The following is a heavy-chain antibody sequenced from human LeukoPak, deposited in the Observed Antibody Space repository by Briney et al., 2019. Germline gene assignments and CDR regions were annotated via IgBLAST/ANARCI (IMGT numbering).Heavy chain of an antibody. D-gene: IGHD4-11*01. J-gene: IGHJ5*02. CDR3: ARGPLDYSNYVLINWFDP. V-gene: IGHV4-59*12. CDR1: GVSISSYY. CDR2: IYYSGST. Sequence: SEALSLTCTVSGVSISSYYWSWIRQPPGKGLEWIGYIYYSGSTNYNPSLKSRVTMSVDTSKKQFSLKLSSVTAADTAVYYCARGPLDYSNYVLINWFDPWGQGTLVTVSS.